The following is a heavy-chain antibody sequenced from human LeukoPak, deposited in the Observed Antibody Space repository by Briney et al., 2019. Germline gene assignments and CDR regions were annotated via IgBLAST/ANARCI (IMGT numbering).Heavy chain of an antibody. CDR2: IRSKAYGGTT. D-gene: IGHD5-24*01. CDR1: GFTFGDYA. J-gene: IGHJ4*02. CDR3: TRGRFSWWDGYNYETVY. Sequence: GGSLRLSCTASGFTFGDYAMSWFRQAPGKGLEWVGFIRSKAYGGTTEYAASVKGRFTISRDDSKSIAYLQMNSLKTEDTAVYYCTRGRFSWWDGYNYETVYWGQGTLVTVSS. V-gene: IGHV3-49*03.